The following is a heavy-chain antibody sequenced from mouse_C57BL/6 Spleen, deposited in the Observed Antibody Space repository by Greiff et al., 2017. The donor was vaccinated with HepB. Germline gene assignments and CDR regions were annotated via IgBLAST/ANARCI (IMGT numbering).Heavy chain of an antibody. V-gene: IGHV1-64*01. Sequence: QVQLKQPGAELVKPGASVKLSCKASGYTFTSYWMHWVKQRPGQGLEWIGMIHPNSGSTNYNEKFKSKATLTVDKSSSTAYMQLSSLTSEDSAVYYCARSGLLRSVDYWGQGTTLTVSS. CDR3: ARSGLLRSVDY. CDR2: IHPNSGST. CDR1: GYTFTSYW. D-gene: IGHD1-1*01. J-gene: IGHJ2*01.